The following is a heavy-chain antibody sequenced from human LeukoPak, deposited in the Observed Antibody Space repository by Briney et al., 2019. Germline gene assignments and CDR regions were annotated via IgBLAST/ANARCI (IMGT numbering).Heavy chain of an antibody. V-gene: IGHV3-74*01. D-gene: IGHD6-6*01. CDR3: ARDRSIASDY. Sequence: GSLRLSCAASGFTFSTYAMTWVRQAPGKGLVWVSRINSDGSSTNYADSVKGRFTISRDNAKNTLYLQMNSLRAEDTAVYYCARDRSIASDYWGQGTLVTVSS. J-gene: IGHJ4*02. CDR1: GFTFSTYA. CDR2: INSDGSST.